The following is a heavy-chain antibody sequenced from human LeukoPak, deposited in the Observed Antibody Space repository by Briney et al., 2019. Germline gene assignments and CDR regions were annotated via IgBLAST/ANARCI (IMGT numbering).Heavy chain of an antibody. V-gene: IGHV4-39*02. Sequence: PSETLSLTCTISGGSISGNSYYWGRIRPPQGKGLEWIRSSYYSGNNYYNPTRYSRFIISVVTIKDHFSLKQSSVTAADVTVYYWARGEYCSIGVCHPYDAFDIWGQGTVVTVSS. J-gene: IGHJ3*02. CDR2: SYYSGNN. CDR3: ARGEYCSIGVCHPYDAFDI. CDR1: GGSISGNSYY. D-gene: IGHD2-8*01.